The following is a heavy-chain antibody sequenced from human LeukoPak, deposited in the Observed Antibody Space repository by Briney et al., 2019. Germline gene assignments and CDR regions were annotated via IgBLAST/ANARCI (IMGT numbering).Heavy chain of an antibody. Sequence: VASVKVSCKASGYTFTGYYMHWVRQAPGQGLEWMGWINPNSGGTNYAQKFQGRVTMTRDTSISTAYMELSRLRSDDTAVYYCARPINYCSGGSCYSRWFDPWGQGTLVTVSS. CDR1: GYTFTGYY. CDR3: ARPINYCSGGSCYSRWFDP. D-gene: IGHD2-15*01. J-gene: IGHJ5*02. CDR2: INPNSGGT. V-gene: IGHV1-2*02.